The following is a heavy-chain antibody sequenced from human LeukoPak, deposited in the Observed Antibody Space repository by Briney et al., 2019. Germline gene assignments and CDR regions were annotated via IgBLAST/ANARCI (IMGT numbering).Heavy chain of an antibody. D-gene: IGHD5-18*01. CDR3: ARVVDTAMVCDY. Sequence: MPSETLSLTCTVSGSSISSSSYYWGWIRQPPGKGLEWIGSIYYSGSTYYNPSLKSRVTISVDTSKNQFSLKLSSVTAADTAVYYCARVVDTAMVCDYWGQGTLVTVSS. CDR2: IYYSGST. CDR1: GSSISSSSYY. J-gene: IGHJ4*02. V-gene: IGHV4-39*01.